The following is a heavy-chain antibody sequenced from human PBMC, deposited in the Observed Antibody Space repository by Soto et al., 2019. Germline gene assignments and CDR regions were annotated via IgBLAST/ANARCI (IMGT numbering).Heavy chain of an antibody. D-gene: IGHD5-12*01. CDR3: ARDKGGSGYYDWFDP. Sequence: TSETLSLTCTVSGGSISSYYWSWIRQPPGKGLEWIGYIYYSGSTNYNPSLKSRVTISVDTSKNQFSLKLSSVTAADTAVYYCARDKGGSGYYDWFDPWGQGTLVTVSS. V-gene: IGHV4-59*01. CDR1: GGSISSYY. J-gene: IGHJ5*02. CDR2: IYYSGST.